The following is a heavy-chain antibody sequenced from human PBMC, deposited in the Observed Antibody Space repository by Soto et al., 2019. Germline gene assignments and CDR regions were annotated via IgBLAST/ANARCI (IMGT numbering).Heavy chain of an antibody. CDR3: VRCYCSVGSCYACWHFDF. D-gene: IGHD2-15*01. V-gene: IGHV1-18*01. J-gene: IGHJ5*01. CDR2: ISPSTGDT. CDR1: GYTFNSYA. Sequence: QAQLVQSGGEVKKPGASVKVSCQASGYTFNSYAISWVRQAPGQGLEWMGWISPSTGDTDQAQNFQDRVIMTLDISTNTVVMELRILRSVDTAVYYCVRCYCSVGSCYACWHFDFWGRGALVTVCS.